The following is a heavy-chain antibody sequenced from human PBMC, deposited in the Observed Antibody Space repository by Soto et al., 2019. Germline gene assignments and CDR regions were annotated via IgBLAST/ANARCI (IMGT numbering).Heavy chain of an antibody. V-gene: IGHV4-31*03. CDR2: IYYSGST. CDR3: AGGVSWKYPPFDY. J-gene: IGHJ4*02. D-gene: IGHD1-7*01. CDR1: GGSISSGGYY. Sequence: SETLSLTCTVSGGSISSGGYYWSWIRQHPGKGLEWIGYIYYSGSTYYNPSLKSRVTISVDTSKNQFSLKLSSVTAADTAVYYCAGGVSWKYPPFDYWGQGTLVTVSS.